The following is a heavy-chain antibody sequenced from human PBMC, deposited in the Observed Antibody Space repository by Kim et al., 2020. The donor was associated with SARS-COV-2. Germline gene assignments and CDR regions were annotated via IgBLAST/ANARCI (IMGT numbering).Heavy chain of an antibody. CDR1: GFTFSSYW. Sequence: GGSLRLSCEASGFTFSSYWMNWVRQGPGKGLVWVSRIKGDGSDTHYADFVKGRFTISRDNAKNTLHLQLNSLGVEDTATYYCARGSFQQGFDPWCQGTLVTVSS. J-gene: IGHJ5*02. CDR2: IKGDGSDT. CDR3: ARGSFQQGFDP. V-gene: IGHV3-74*01. D-gene: IGHD6-13*01.